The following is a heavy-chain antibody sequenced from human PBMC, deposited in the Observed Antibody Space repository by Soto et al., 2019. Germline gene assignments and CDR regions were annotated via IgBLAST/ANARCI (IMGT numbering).Heavy chain of an antibody. V-gene: IGHV1-69*13. CDR1: VGTFSSYV. Sequence: GXSVKVSCKASVGTFSSYVISWVRQAPGQGLEWMGGIIPIFGTANYAQKFQGRVTITADESTSTAYMELSSLRSEDTAVYYCARFPGIEAASRANWFDPWGQGTLVTASS. CDR2: IIPIFGTA. D-gene: IGHD6-13*01. J-gene: IGHJ5*02. CDR3: ARFPGIEAASRANWFDP.